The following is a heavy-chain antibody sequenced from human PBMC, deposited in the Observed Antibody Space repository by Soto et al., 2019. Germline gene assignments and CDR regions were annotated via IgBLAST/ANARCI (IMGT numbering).Heavy chain of an antibody. J-gene: IGHJ4*02. V-gene: IGHV3-30-3*01. CDR1: GFTFSTHA. CDR2: VSFDGSNK. CDR3: ARDQTGITTTGGGRIDH. D-gene: IGHD1-20*01. Sequence: QVQLVESGGGVVQPGRSLRLSCAASGFTFSTHAMHWVRQAPGKGLDCVAIVSFDGSNKYYADSVKGRFTISRDNSKNTLYLQMSGLTPEDTAVYYCARDQTGITTTGGGRIDHWGQGTLVTVSS.